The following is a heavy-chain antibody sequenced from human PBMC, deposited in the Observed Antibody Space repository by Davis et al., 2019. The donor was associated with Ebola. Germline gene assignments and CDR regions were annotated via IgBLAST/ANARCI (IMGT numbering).Heavy chain of an antibody. J-gene: IGHJ4*02. Sequence: ASVKVSCKASGYTFTSYGISWVRQAPGQGLEWMGMINPNDGRTIYAQKFQGRVTVTRDTSTTTVYMELSSLRSEDTAVYYCARGGRSGSYSDYWGQGTLVTVSS. V-gene: IGHV1-46*03. CDR2: INPNDGRT. CDR1: GYTFTSYG. D-gene: IGHD1-26*01. CDR3: ARGGRSGSYSDY.